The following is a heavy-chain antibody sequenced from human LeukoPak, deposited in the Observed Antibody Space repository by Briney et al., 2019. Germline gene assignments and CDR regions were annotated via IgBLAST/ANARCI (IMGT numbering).Heavy chain of an antibody. CDR2: IYTGGST. Sequence: SETLSLTCTVSGGSISSYYWSWIRQPAGKGLEWIGRIYTGGSTNYNPSLKSRVTMSVDTSKNQFSLKLSSVTAADTAVYYCARSHPIFGVVTYYYYMDVWGKGTTVTVS. J-gene: IGHJ6*03. CDR1: GGSISSYY. V-gene: IGHV4-4*07. CDR3: ARSHPIFGVVTYYYYMDV. D-gene: IGHD3-3*01.